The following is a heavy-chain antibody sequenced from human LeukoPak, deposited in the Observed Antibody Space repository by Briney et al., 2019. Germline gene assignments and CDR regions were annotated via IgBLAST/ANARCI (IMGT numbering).Heavy chain of an antibody. J-gene: IGHJ6*02. D-gene: IGHD1-26*01. CDR2: IKQDGSEK. Sequence: GGSLRLSCAASGFTFSSYWMSWVRQAPGKGLEWVANIKQDGSEKYYVDSVKGRFTISRDNAENSLYLQMNSLRAEDTAVYYCAREELLGAYYYYGMDVWGQGTTVTVSS. CDR3: AREELLGAYYYYGMDV. V-gene: IGHV3-7*01. CDR1: GFTFSSYW.